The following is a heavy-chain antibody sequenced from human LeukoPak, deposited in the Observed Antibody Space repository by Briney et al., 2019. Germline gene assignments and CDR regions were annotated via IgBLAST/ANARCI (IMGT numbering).Heavy chain of an antibody. J-gene: IGHJ5*01. D-gene: IGHD4-17*01. Sequence: ASVKISCKSSGYTFTNYGISWVRQAPGQGLEWMGWINPASGGPSYAQKFQGRVTLTSDTSISTAFMELSSLRSDDTARYYCARDYGDSWGQGTLVTVSS. CDR2: INPASGGP. CDR3: ARDYGDS. V-gene: IGHV1-2*02. CDR1: GYTFTNYG.